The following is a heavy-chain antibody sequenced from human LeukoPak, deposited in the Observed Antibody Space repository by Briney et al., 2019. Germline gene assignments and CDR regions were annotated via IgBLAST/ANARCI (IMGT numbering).Heavy chain of an antibody. CDR3: ARPGESGLAGYLQH. CDR2: VYPADSDI. V-gene: IGHV5-51*01. D-gene: IGHD2-21*01. J-gene: IGHJ1*01. Sequence: GESLKISCQGSGYSFTSYYIAWVRQRPGQGLEWMGIVYPADSDITYSPSVKGQVTISVDKSLKTAYLQWRNLKASDTAIYYCARPGESGLAGYLQHWGQGTPVTASS. CDR1: GYSFTSYY.